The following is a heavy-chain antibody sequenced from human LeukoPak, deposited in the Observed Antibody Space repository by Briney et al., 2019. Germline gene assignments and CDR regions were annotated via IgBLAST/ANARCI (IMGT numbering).Heavy chain of an antibody. CDR2: INHSGST. Sequence: PSETLSLTCAVYGGSFSGYYWSWIRQPPGKGLEWIGEINHSGSTNYNLSLKSRVTISVDTSKNQFSLKLSSVTAADTAVYYCARTPDIVVVPADAFDIWGQGTMVTVSS. V-gene: IGHV4-34*01. CDR1: GGSFSGYY. D-gene: IGHD2-2*01. J-gene: IGHJ3*02. CDR3: ARTPDIVVVPADAFDI.